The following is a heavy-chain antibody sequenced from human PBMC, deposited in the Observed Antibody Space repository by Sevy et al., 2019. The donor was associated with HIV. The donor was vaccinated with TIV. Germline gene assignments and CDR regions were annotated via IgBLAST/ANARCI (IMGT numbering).Heavy chain of an antibody. D-gene: IGHD2-8*01. CDR2: LSFGCGKI. J-gene: IGHJ4*02. V-gene: IGHV3-23*01. Sequence: GSLRLSCAASGFAFYDYSMSWIRQAPGKGLGWVATLSFGCGKINYADSVKGRFTIPRDNSKNSFYLQMDNLRVEDTALYYCAREGCTRPHDYWGQGTRVTVSS. CDR3: AREGCTRPHDY. CDR1: GFAFYDYS.